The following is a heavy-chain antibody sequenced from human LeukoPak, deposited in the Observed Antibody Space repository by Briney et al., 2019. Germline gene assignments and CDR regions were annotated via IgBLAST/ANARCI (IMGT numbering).Heavy chain of an antibody. D-gene: IGHD3-10*01. CDR3: AGNSGSYYGSGSYYNVY. V-gene: IGHV4-30-2*01. Sequence: SETLSLTCTVSGGSISSGGYYWSWIRQPPGKGLEWIGYIYHSGSTYYNPSLKSRVTISVDKSQNQFSLKLTSVTAADTAVYYCAGNSGSYYGSGSYYNVYWGQGTLVIVSS. J-gene: IGHJ4*02. CDR2: IYHSGST. CDR1: GGSISSGGYY.